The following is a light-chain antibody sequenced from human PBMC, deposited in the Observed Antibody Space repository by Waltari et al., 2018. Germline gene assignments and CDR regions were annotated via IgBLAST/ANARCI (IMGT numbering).Light chain of an antibody. CDR1: QSVTNY. CDR3: QQRSNWPRT. CDR2: SAS. Sequence: DIVLTQSPDTLSLSTGERATLSCRASQSVTNYLAWYQQKPGQAPRVLIYSASNRATGVPARFSGSGSGTDFTLTISSLEPEDFAVYYCQQRSNWPRTFGQGTKVEVK. J-gene: IGKJ1*01. V-gene: IGKV3-11*01.